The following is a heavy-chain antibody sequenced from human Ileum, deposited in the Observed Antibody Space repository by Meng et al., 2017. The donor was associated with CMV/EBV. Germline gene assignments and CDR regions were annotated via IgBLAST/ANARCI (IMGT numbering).Heavy chain of an antibody. V-gene: IGHV3-74*01. D-gene: IGHD5-24*01. Sequence: SGFTFSNYWMHWVRQAPGQGLVWVARVKSDGSGTSYADSVKDRFTISRDNAKNTLYLQMNSLRVEDTSVYYCVRGPDSDGYQGVLNYWGQGNLVTVS. CDR1: GFTFSNYW. CDR3: VRGPDSDGYQGVLNY. J-gene: IGHJ1*01. CDR2: VKSDGSGT.